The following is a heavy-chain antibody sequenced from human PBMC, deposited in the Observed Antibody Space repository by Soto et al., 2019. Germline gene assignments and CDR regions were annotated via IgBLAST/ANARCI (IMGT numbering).Heavy chain of an antibody. Sequence: SETLSLTCAVYGGSFSGYYWSWIRQPPGKGLEWIGEINHSGSTNYNPSLKSRVTISVDTSKNQFSLKLSSVTAADTAVYYCARGRDYYDSSGYSYVAPFHAFDYWGQGTLVTVSS. CDR1: GGSFSGYY. J-gene: IGHJ4*02. V-gene: IGHV4-34*01. CDR3: ARGRDYYDSSGYSYVAPFHAFDY. CDR2: INHSGST. D-gene: IGHD3-22*01.